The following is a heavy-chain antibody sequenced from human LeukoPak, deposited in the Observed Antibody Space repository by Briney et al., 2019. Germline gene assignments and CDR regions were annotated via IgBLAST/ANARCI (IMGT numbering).Heavy chain of an antibody. CDR2: IYYSGST. V-gene: IGHV4-61*10. CDR3: ARSTGYSIYYFDY. CDR1: HGSISSGGYH. Sequence: SETLSLTCTVSHGSISSGGYHWSWFRQPAGKGLEWIGYIYYSGSTNYNPSLKSRVTISVDTSKNQFSLKLSSVTAADTAVYYCARSTGYSIYYFDYWGQGTLVTVSS. D-gene: IGHD6-13*01. J-gene: IGHJ4*02.